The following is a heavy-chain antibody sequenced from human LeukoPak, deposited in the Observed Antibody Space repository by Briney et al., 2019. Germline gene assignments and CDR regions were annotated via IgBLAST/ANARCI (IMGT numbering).Heavy chain of an antibody. CDR3: ARGGSGNQYDYYYYMDV. CDR2: INHSGST. D-gene: IGHD1-14*01. J-gene: IGHJ6*03. V-gene: IGHV4-34*01. Sequence: PSETLSLTCAVYGGSFSGYYWSWIRQPPGKGLEWIGEINHSGSTNYNPSLKSRVTISVDTSKNQFSLKLSSVTAADTAVYYCARGGSGNQYDYYYYMDVWGKGTTVTVSS. CDR1: GGSFSGYY.